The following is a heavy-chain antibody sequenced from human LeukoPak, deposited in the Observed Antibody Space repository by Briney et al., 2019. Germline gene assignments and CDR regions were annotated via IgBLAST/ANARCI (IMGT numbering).Heavy chain of an antibody. D-gene: IGHD3-3*01. CDR1: GFTFSSYA. Sequence: GGSLRLSCAASGFTFSSYAMSWVREAPEEGLEWVSAISGSGGSTYYADSVRGWLTISRDNYKNPLYLKMDSLRAEETAVYYCAKAPGLRFFDFWGQGTLVTVSS. CDR2: ISGSGGST. CDR3: AKAPGLRFFDF. V-gene: IGHV3-23*01. J-gene: IGHJ4*02.